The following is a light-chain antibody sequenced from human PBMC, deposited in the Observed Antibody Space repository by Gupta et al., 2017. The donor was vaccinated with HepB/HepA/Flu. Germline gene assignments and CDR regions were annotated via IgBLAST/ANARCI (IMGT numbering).Light chain of an antibody. CDR2: DAS. CDR3: QQASNWPKT. J-gene: IGKJ2*01. V-gene: IGKV3-11*01. Sequence: IVLTQSPATLSLSPGERATLSCRASQSVSSYLAWYQQKPGQAPRLLIYDASTRATGIPARFSGSGSGTDFTLTISSLEPEDFAVYYCQQASNWPKTFGQGTKLEIK. CDR1: QSVSSY.